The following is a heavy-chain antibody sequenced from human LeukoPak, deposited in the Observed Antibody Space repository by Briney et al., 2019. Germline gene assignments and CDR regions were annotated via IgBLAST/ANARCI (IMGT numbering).Heavy chain of an antibody. CDR3: ARDSGYCSSTSCLDFDY. CDR2: IYYSGST. V-gene: IGHV4-30-4*08. D-gene: IGHD2-2*01. CDR1: GGSISSGDYY. J-gene: IGHJ4*02. Sequence: PSETLSLTCTVSGGSISSGDYYWSWIRQPPGKGLEWIGYIYYSGSTYYNPSLKSRVTISVDRSKNQFSLKLSSVTAADTAVYYCARDSGYCSSTSCLDFDYWGQGTLVTVSS.